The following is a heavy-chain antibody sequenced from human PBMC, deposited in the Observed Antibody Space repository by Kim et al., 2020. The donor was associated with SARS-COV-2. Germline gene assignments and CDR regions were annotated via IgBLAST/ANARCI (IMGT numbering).Heavy chain of an antibody. Sequence: GESLKISCKGSGYSFTSYWIGWVRQMPGKGLEWMGIIYPGDSDTRYSPSFQGQVTISADKSISTAYLQWSSLKASDTAMYYCARLGGGYCSGGSCYRYYYYGMDVWGQGTTVTVSS. J-gene: IGHJ6*02. CDR3: ARLGGGYCSGGSCYRYYYYGMDV. CDR1: GYSFTSYW. V-gene: IGHV5-51*01. D-gene: IGHD2-15*01. CDR2: IYPGDSDT.